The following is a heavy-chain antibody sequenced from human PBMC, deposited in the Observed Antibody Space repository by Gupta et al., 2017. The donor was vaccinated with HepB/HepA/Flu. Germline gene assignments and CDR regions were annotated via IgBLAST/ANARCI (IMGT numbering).Heavy chain of an antibody. J-gene: IGHJ6*03. CDR3: ARAGAMILLSPQAKRRAMDV. D-gene: IGHD2-2*01. Sequence: QVQLQQWGAGLLKPSETLSLTCAVYGGSFSGYYWSWIRQPPGKGLEWIGEINHSGSTNYNPSLKSRVTISVDTSKNQFSLKLSSVTAADTAVYYCARAGAMILLSPQAKRRAMDVWGKGTTVTVSS. CDR1: GGSFSGYY. V-gene: IGHV4-34*01. CDR2: INHSGST.